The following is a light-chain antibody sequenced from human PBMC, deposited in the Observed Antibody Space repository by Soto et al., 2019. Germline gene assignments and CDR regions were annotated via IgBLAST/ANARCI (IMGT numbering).Light chain of an antibody. J-gene: IGLJ1*01. CDR1: SSDVGGYNY. V-gene: IGLV2-11*01. Sequence: QSVLTQPRSVSGSPGQSVTISCTGTSSDVGGYNYVSWYQQHPGKAPKLMIYDVSKRPSGVPDRFSGCKSGNTASLTISGLQAEDEADYYCCSYAGSYTYNYVFGTGTKVTVL. CDR2: DVS. CDR3: CSYAGSYTYNYV.